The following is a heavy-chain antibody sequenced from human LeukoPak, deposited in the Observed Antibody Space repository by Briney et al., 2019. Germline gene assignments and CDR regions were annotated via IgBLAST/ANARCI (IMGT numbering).Heavy chain of an antibody. CDR3: AGNIVATIGFDY. Sequence: PSETLSLTCAVSGYPISSGYYWGWIRQPPGKGLEWIGSIYHSGSTYYNPSLKSRVTISVDTSKNQFSLKLSSVTAADTAVYYCAGNIVATIGFDYWGQGTLVTVSS. CDR1: GYPISSGYY. D-gene: IGHD5-12*01. CDR2: IYHSGST. J-gene: IGHJ4*02. V-gene: IGHV4-38-2*01.